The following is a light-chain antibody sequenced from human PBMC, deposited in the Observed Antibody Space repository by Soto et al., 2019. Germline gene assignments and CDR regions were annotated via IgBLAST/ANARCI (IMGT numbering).Light chain of an antibody. Sequence: QSVLTQTPSVSGTPGQRVNISCSGSSSNIGRNYVYWYHQFPGTAPKLLIYRDNERPSGVPDRFSGSKSGTSASLAISGLRSGYEADYHCATWDDSLGGPVFGGGTKVTVL. J-gene: IGLJ2*01. CDR2: RDN. V-gene: IGLV1-47*01. CDR3: ATWDDSLGGPV. CDR1: SSNIGRNY.